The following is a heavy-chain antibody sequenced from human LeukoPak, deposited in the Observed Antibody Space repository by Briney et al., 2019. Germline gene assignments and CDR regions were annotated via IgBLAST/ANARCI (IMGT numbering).Heavy chain of an antibody. J-gene: IGHJ4*02. Sequence: SETLSLTCSVSAVYITGGYWSWIRQPPGRGLKRIGSVYTSGSTNYNPSLKSRVTISVDTSKSQFALKLSSVTAADTAVYYCAKSYFDYSTYYSYYFNLWGQGALVTVSS. D-gene: IGHD4-11*01. CDR3: AKSYFDYSTYYSYYFNL. V-gene: IGHV4-4*09. CDR2: VYTSGST. CDR1: AVYITGGY.